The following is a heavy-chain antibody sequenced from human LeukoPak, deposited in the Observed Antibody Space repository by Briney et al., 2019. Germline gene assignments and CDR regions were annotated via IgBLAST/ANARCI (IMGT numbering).Heavy chain of an antibody. V-gene: IGHV3-66*01. CDR2: IYSGGTI. CDR1: GFTVSSNH. Sequence: PGGSLRLSCAASGFTVSSNHNHMSWVRQAPGKGLEWVSVIYSGGTIFYADSVKGRFTISRDNSKNTVYLEMNSLRAEDTAVYYCAKDAFSSLPYFDYWGQGTLVTVSS. D-gene: IGHD2/OR15-2a*01. CDR3: AKDAFSSLPYFDY. J-gene: IGHJ4*02.